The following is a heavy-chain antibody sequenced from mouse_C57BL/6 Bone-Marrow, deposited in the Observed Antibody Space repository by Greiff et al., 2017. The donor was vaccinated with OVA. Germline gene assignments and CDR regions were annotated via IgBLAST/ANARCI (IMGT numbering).Heavy chain of an antibody. Sequence: QVQLQQPGAELVKPGASVKLSCKASGYTFTSYWMHWVKQRPGQGLEWIGMIHPNSGSTNYNEKFKSKATLTVAKSSSTAYMQLSSLTSEDSAVYYCASPFIRCAYWGQGTLVTVSA. V-gene: IGHV1-64*01. CDR3: ASPFIRCAY. J-gene: IGHJ3*01. CDR2: IHPNSGST. CDR1: GYTFTSYW. D-gene: IGHD1-1*01.